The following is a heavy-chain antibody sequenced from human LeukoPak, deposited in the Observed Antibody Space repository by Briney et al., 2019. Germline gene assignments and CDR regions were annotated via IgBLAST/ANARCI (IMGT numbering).Heavy chain of an antibody. V-gene: IGHV3-48*02. CDR2: ISSSSGTI. Sequence: GGSLRLSCAASGFTFSTYSINWVRQAPGEGLEWISYISSSSGTIYYADSVKGRFTISRDNAKNSLYLQMNSLRDEDTAVYYCATTKEELIDYWGQGTLVTVSS. D-gene: IGHD1-7*01. J-gene: IGHJ4*02. CDR1: GFTFSTYS. CDR3: ATTKEELIDY.